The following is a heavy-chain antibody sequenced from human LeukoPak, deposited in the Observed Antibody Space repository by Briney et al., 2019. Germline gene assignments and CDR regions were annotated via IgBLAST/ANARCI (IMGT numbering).Heavy chain of an antibody. CDR2: IKQDGKGK. CDR1: GFTFNIYA. CDR3: ARVREYSSSFGY. D-gene: IGHD6-6*01. Sequence: GGSLRLSCAASGFTFNIYAMNWVRQAPGKGLEWVANIKQDGKGKYYVDSVKGRFTISRDNAKNSLYLQINSLRAEDTAVYYCARVREYSSSFGYWGQGTLVTVSS. J-gene: IGHJ4*02. V-gene: IGHV3-7*03.